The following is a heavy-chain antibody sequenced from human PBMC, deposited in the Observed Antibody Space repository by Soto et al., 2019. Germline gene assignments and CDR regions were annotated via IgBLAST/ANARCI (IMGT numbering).Heavy chain of an antibody. CDR3: STRVKGDFDV. D-gene: IGHD3-3*01. CDR2: VDPVNGDT. Sequence: QVQLMQPGAEVMKPGASMTFSCKASGDTFSRHYVHWVRQAPGQGLEWMGRVDPVNGDTTYSQEFQGRVTMTSDTSTNTVYMVLSSLNSDDTAVYYCSTRVKGDFDVWGQGTTVVVS. V-gene: IGHV1-46*03. J-gene: IGHJ6*01. CDR1: GDTFSRHY.